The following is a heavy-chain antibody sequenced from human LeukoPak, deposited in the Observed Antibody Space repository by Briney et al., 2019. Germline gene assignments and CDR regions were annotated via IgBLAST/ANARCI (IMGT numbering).Heavy chain of an antibody. CDR2: INPNSGGT. CDR3: ASWEFYGSGRNYFDY. CDR1: GYTFTGYY. J-gene: IGHJ4*02. D-gene: IGHD3-10*01. V-gene: IGHV1-2*02. Sequence: ASVKVSCKASGYTFTGYYMHWVRQAPGQGLEWMGWINPNSGGTNYAQKFQGRVTMTRDTSISTAYVELSRLRSDDTAVYYCASWEFYGSGRNYFDYWGQGTLVTVSS.